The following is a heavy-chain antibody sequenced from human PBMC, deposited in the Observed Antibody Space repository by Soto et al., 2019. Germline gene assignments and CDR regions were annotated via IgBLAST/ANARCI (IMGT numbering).Heavy chain of an antibody. D-gene: IGHD3-22*01. V-gene: IGHV4-31*03. CDR2: MYYSGST. CDR1: GVSISSGGYY. Sequence: PSETLSLTCTVSGVSISSGGYYWTWIRLRAGGGLECIGDMYYSGSTNYNPSLKARITISADTSKKQFSLELRSVTAADTAVYYCATQPRYDRSGYFFYWGQGRLVTVSS. J-gene: IGHJ4*02. CDR3: ATQPRYDRSGYFFY.